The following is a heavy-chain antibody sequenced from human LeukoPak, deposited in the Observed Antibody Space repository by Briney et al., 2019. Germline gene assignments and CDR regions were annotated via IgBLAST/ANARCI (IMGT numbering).Heavy chain of an antibody. CDR3: ARGILWFGDDV. CDR2: MNPNSGNT. D-gene: IGHD3-10*01. Sequence: ASVKVSCKASGYTFTSYDINWVRQATGQGLEWMGWMNPNSGNTGYAQKFQDRVTMTRNTSISTAYMELSSLRCEDTAVYYCARGILWFGDDVWGKGTTVTISS. CDR1: GYTFTSYD. J-gene: IGHJ6*04. V-gene: IGHV1-8*01.